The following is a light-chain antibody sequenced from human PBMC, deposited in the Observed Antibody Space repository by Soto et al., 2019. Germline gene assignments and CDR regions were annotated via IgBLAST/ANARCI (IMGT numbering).Light chain of an antibody. J-gene: IGKJ1*01. CDR2: GAS. CDR3: QQYNNWPGT. V-gene: IGKV3-15*01. Sequence: EIVMTQSPATLSVSPGERATISCRASQSVSSNLAWYQQKPGKAPRLLIYGASTRATGIPARFSGSGSGTEFTLTISSLQSEDFAVYYCQQYNNWPGTFGQGTKVDIK. CDR1: QSVSSN.